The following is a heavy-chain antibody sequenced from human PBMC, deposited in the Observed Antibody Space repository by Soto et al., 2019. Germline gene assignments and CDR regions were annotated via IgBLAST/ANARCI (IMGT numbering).Heavy chain of an antibody. CDR2: ISAYNGNT. D-gene: IGHD6-13*01. Sequence: SVKVSCKASGYTFTSYGISWVRQAPGQGLEWMGWISAYNGNTNYAQKLQGRVTLTTDTSTSTAYMELRSLRSDDTAVYYCARVLSTSWWRVYYYYGMDVWGPGTTVTVSS. J-gene: IGHJ6*02. CDR3: ARVLSTSWWRVYYYYGMDV. V-gene: IGHV1-18*04. CDR1: GYTFTSYG.